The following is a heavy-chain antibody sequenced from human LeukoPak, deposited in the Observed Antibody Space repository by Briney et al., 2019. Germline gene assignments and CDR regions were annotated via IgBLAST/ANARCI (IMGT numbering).Heavy chain of an antibody. CDR2: IYYSRST. CDR1: GGSISSGDYY. CDR3: AREGGGSGLDY. V-gene: IGHV4-30-4*01. Sequence: SETLSLTCTVSGGSISSGDYYWSWIRQPPGKGLEWIGYIYYSRSTYYNPSLKSRVTISVDTSKNQFSLKLSSVTAADTAVYYCAREGGGSGLDYWGQGTLVTVSS. J-gene: IGHJ4*02. D-gene: IGHD2-15*01.